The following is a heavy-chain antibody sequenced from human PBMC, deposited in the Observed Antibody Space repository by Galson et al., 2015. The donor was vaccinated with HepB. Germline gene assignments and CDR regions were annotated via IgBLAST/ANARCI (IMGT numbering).Heavy chain of an antibody. D-gene: IGHD5-12*01. V-gene: IGHV3-23*01. CDR3: AKEYTRGYRYEH. Sequence: SLRLSCAASGFTFSSYAMSWVRQAPGKGLEWVSAISGSGGGTYYADSVKGRFTVSRDNPKNTLYLQMNSLRTEDTAVYYCAKEYTRGYRYEHWGQGTLVTVSS. J-gene: IGHJ4*02. CDR2: ISGSGGGT. CDR1: GFTFSSYA.